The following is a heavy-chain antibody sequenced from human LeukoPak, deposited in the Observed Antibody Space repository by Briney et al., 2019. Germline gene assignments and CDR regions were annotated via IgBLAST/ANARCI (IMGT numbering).Heavy chain of an antibody. D-gene: IGHD3-10*01. Sequence: SETLSLTCTVSGGSISSYYWSWIRQPPGKGLEWIGYIYYSGSTNYNPSLKSRVTISVDTSKNQFSLKLSSVTAADTAVYYCARERIGESWFDPWGQGTLVTVSS. CDR2: IYYSGST. V-gene: IGHV4-59*01. CDR1: GGSISSYY. CDR3: ARERIGESWFDP. J-gene: IGHJ5*02.